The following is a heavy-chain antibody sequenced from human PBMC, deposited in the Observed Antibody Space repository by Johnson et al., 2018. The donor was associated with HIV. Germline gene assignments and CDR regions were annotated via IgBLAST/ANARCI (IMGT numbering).Heavy chain of an antibody. D-gene: IGHD6-13*01. CDR2: IGTIGDT. CDR1: GFTFSDHD. Sequence: VQLVESGGGLVQPGGFLRLSCAASGFTFSDHDMHWVRQTEGIGLEWVSAIGTIGDTHYHGSVKGRFTISRENATNFLYLQMTSLAAGDTAVYYCARGRPGGPNLLDAAGNDAFDSWGQGTMVTVSS. V-gene: IGHV3-13*01. CDR3: ARGRPGGPNLLDAAGNDAFDS. J-gene: IGHJ3*02.